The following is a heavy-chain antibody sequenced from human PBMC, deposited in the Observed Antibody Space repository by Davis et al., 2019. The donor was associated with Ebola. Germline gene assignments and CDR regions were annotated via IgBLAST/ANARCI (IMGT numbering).Heavy chain of an antibody. V-gene: IGHV3-33*03. Sequence: GGSLRLSCAASGFSFKDFGMHWVRQAPGKGLEWVAFIWYDGRNQHYIDSVKGRFTISRDNAKNSLYLQMNSLRAEDTAVYYCASSSSWVLHFDYWGQGSLVTVSS. J-gene: IGHJ4*02. CDR1: GFSFKDFG. CDR3: ASSSSWVLHFDY. D-gene: IGHD6-13*01. CDR2: IWYDGRNQ.